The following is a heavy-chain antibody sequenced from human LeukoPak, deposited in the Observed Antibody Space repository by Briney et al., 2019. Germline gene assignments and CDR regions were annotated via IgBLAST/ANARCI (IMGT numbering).Heavy chain of an antibody. CDR2: IYYSGST. J-gene: IGHJ4*02. CDR1: GGSISSYY. Sequence: SETLSLTCTVSGGSISSYYWSWIRQPPPEGLELIGYIYYSGSTSYNPSLKSRATISVDTSKKQFSLKLSSVTAADTAFYYCARGPHYYGSGSEPLDYWGEGTLVTVSS. D-gene: IGHD3-10*01. V-gene: IGHV4-59*01. CDR3: ARGPHYYGSGSEPLDY.